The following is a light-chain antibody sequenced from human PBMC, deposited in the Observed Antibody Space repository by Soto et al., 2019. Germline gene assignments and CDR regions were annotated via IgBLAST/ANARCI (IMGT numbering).Light chain of an antibody. CDR3: QSYDSSLSDSV. CDR2: GNS. CDR1: SSNIGAGYD. Sequence: QFVLTQPPSVSGAPGQRVTISCTGSSSNIGAGYDVHWYQQLPGTAPKRLIYGNSNRPSGVPDRSSGSKSGTSASLAITGIQAEDDADYYCQSYDSSLSDSVFGGGPKLTVL. J-gene: IGLJ2*01. V-gene: IGLV1-40*01.